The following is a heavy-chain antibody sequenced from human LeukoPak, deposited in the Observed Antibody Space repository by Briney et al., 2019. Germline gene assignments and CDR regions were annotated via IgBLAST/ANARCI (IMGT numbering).Heavy chain of an antibody. Sequence: SETLSLTCAVYGGSFSGYYWSWIRQPPGKGLKWIGEINHSGSTNYNPSLKSRVTISVDTSRNQFSLKLSSVTAADTAVYYCARNTRRIVVVPAAFDYWGQGTLVTVSS. V-gene: IGHV4-34*01. J-gene: IGHJ4*02. CDR1: GGSFSGYY. CDR3: ARNTRRIVVVPAAFDY. CDR2: INHSGST. D-gene: IGHD2-2*01.